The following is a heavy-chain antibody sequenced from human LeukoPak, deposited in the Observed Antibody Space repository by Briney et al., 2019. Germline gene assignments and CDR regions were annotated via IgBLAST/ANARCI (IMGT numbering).Heavy chain of an antibody. CDR3: AIVVPAAPYFDY. J-gene: IGHJ4*02. D-gene: IGHD2-2*01. CDR1: GGTFSSYA. CDR2: IIPSFGTA. V-gene: IGHV1-69*05. Sequence: SVKVSCRASGGTFSSYAISWVRQAPGQGLEWMGGIIPSFGTANYAQKFQGRVTITTDESTSTAYMELSSLRSEDTAVYYCAIVVPAAPYFDYWGQGTLVTVSS.